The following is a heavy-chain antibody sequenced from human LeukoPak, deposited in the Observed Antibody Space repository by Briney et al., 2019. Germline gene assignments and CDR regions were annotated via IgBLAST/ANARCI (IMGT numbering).Heavy chain of an antibody. CDR3: ARGFLDYGSGSYYWFDP. V-gene: IGHV1-2*02. CDR1: GYTFTDYY. Sequence: SVKVSCKASGYTFTDYYMHWVRQAPGQGLEWMGWLNPYSGGTNYAQNFQGRVTMTRDTSISTAYMELSSLRSEDTAVYYCARGFLDYGSGSYYWFDPWGQGTLVTVSS. D-gene: IGHD3-10*01. J-gene: IGHJ5*02. CDR2: LNPYSGGT.